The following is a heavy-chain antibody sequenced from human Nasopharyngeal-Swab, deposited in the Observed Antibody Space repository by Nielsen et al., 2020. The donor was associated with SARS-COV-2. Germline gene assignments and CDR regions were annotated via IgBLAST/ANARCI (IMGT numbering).Heavy chain of an antibody. CDR2: IDWDDDK. D-gene: IGHD3-10*01. Sequence: WIRQPPGKALEWLALIDWDDDKYYSTSLKTRLTISKDTSKNQVVLTMTNMDPVYTATYYCARGAWFGEFNWFDPWGQGTLVTVSS. V-gene: IGHV2-70*01. J-gene: IGHJ5*02. CDR3: ARGAWFGEFNWFDP.